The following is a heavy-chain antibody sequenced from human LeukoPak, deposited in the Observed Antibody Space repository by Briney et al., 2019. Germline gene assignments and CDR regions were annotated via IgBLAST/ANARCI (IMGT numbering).Heavy chain of an antibody. Sequence: ASVKVSCKXSGYTFTSYGISWVRQAPGQGLEWMGWISAYNGNTNYAQKLQGRVTMTTDTSTSTAYMELRSLRSDDTAVYYCARPNDLGMVTAILGYWGQGTLVTVSS. V-gene: IGHV1-18*01. J-gene: IGHJ4*02. CDR2: ISAYNGNT. CDR1: GYTFTSYG. CDR3: ARPNDLGMVTAILGY. D-gene: IGHD2-21*02.